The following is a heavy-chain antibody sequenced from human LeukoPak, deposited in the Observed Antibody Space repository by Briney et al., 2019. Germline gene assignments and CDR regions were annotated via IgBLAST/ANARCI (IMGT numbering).Heavy chain of an antibody. J-gene: IGHJ6*03. Sequence: SETLSLTCAVYGGSFSGYYWSWIRQPPGKGLEWIGEINHSGSTNYNPSLKSRVTISVDTSKNQFSLKLSSVTAADTAVYYCARAYCSSTSCIWDNYMDVWGKGTTVTISS. CDR2: INHSGST. V-gene: IGHV4-34*01. D-gene: IGHD2-2*01. CDR1: GGSFSGYY. CDR3: ARAYCSSTSCIWDNYMDV.